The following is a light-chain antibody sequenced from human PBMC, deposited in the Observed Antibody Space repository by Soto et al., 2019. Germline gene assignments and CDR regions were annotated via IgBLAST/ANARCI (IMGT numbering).Light chain of an antibody. CDR1: EDIRNE. CDR3: LQDFAYPRT. V-gene: IGKV1-6*01. J-gene: IGKJ1*01. CDR2: SAS. Sequence: AVQMTQSPSSVSASVGEKITITCRASEDIRNELGWYQQKPGKAPKLLIYSASSLQSGVPSRFSGSGSGTDFILTISCLLPEDFATYFCLQDFAYPRTFGQGTKVDIK.